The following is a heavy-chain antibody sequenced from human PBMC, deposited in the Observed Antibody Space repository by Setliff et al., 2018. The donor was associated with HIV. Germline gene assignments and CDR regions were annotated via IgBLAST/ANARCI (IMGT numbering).Heavy chain of an antibody. CDR3: GRVAGYCAPSRCYGYNAFDI. D-gene: IGHD2-15*01. CDR1: GGSFSGYY. CDR2: INHSGST. Sequence: PSETLSLTCAVYGGSFSGYYWNWIRQPPGKGLEWIGEINHSGSTNYSPSLKSRVTISVDTSKNQFSLNLSTVTAADTAVYYCGRVAGYCAPSRCYGYNAFDIWGPGTMVTVSS. J-gene: IGHJ3*02. V-gene: IGHV4-34*01.